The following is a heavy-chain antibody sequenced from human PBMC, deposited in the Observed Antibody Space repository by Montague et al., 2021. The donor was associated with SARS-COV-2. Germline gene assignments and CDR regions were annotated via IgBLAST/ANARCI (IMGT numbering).Heavy chain of an antibody. CDR1: GGSFSGYY. Sequence: SETLSLTCAVYGGSFSGYYWSWIRQPPGKGLEWIGEINHSGSTNYNPSLKSRVTISVDTSKNQFSLKLSSVTAADTAVYYCARGYAYVWGSYRYLHWFDPWGQGTLVTVSS. V-gene: IGHV4-34*01. CDR2: INHSGST. D-gene: IGHD3-16*02. CDR3: ARGYAYVWGSYRYLHWFDP. J-gene: IGHJ5*02.